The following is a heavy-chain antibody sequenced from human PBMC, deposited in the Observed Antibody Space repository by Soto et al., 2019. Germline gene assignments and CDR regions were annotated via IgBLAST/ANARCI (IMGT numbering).Heavy chain of an antibody. CDR1: GYTFTGYY. J-gene: IGHJ4*02. CDR2: INPNSGGT. D-gene: IGHD4-4*01. V-gene: IGHV1-2*04. Sequence: ASVKVSCKASGYTFTGYYMHWVRQAPGQGLEWMGWINPNSGGTNYAQKFQGWVTMTRDTSISTAYMELSRLRSDDTAVYYCVLDYSNYALFYWGQGTLVTVSS. CDR3: VLDYSNYALFY.